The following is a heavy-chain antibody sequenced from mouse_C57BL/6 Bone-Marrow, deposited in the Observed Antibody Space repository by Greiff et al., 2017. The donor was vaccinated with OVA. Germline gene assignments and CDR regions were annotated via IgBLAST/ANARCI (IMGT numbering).Heavy chain of an antibody. CDR2: ISSGGDYI. D-gene: IGHD1-1*01. J-gene: IGHJ4*01. CDR1: GFTFSSYA. CDR3: TRDGVYYYGSSQPYYAMDY. Sequence: EVQLVESGEGLVKPGGSLKLSCAASGFTFSSYAMSWVRQTPEKRLEWVAYISSGGDYIYYADTVKGRFTISRDNARNTLYLQMSSLKSEDTAMYYCTRDGVYYYGSSQPYYAMDYWGQGTSLTVSS. V-gene: IGHV5-9-1*02.